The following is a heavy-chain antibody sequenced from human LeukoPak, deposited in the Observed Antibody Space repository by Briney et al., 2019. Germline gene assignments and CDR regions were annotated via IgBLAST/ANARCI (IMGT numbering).Heavy chain of an antibody. CDR3: ARRQAGTSWRDY. CDR2: IYYSGST. Sequence: SETLSLTCTVSDGSISSSSYYWGWIRQPPGKGLEWIGNIYYSGSTYYNPSLKSRVTISADTSKNQFSLKLSSVTAADTAVYYCARRQAGTSWRDYWGQGTLVTVSS. J-gene: IGHJ4*02. V-gene: IGHV4-39*01. D-gene: IGHD6-13*01. CDR1: DGSISSSSYY.